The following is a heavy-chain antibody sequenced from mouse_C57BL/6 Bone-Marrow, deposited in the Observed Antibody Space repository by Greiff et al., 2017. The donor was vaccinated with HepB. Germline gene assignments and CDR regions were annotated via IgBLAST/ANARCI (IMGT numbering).Heavy chain of an antibody. CDR3: ATAQATHFDY. Sequence: VKQSCKASGYTFTSYWMQWVKQRPGQGLEWIGEIDPSDSYTNYNQKFKGKATLTVDTSSSTAYMQLSSLTSEDSAVYYCATAQATHFDYWGQGTTLTVSS. V-gene: IGHV1-50*01. D-gene: IGHD3-2*02. J-gene: IGHJ2*01. CDR2: IDPSDSYT. CDR1: GYTFTSYW.